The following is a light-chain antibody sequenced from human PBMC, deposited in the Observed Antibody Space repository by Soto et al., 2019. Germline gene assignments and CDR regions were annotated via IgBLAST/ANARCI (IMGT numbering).Light chain of an antibody. CDR2: GAS. CDR1: QSISTY. Sequence: DILMTQSPSSLSASVGDRVTITCRASQSISTYLNWYQQIPGMAPKLLIYGASSLQSGVPSRFSGSGSGTDFTVTISSLQPEDFATYYGQKSYSIPYTFGQGTKLEIK. V-gene: IGKV1-39*01. J-gene: IGKJ2*01. CDR3: QKSYSIPYT.